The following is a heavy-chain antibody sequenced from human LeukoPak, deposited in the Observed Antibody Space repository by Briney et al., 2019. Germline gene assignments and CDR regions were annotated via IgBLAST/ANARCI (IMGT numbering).Heavy chain of an antibody. CDR3: AREVRGDYYYYGMDV. J-gene: IGHJ6*02. V-gene: IGHV1-2*02. CDR1: GYTFTGYY. CDR2: INPNSGGT. Sequence: ASVKVSCEASGYTFTGYYMHWVRQAPGQGLEWMGWINPNSGGTNYAQKFQGRVTMTRDTSISTAYMELSRLRSDDTAVYYCAREVRGDYYYYGMDVWGQGTTVTVSS. D-gene: IGHD3-10*01.